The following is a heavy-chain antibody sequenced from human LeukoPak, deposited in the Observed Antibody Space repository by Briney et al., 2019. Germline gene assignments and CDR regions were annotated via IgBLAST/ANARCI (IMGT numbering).Heavy chain of an antibody. CDR2: ITGSGGTT. CDR1: GFTFSSSA. Sequence: GGSLRLSCEASGFTFSSSAMSWVRQAPGKGLEWVSAITGSGGTTYYADSVKGRFTISRDNSKNTLYLQMNSLRAEDTAVYYCARDLPRVVAASLDYWGQGTLVTVSS. D-gene: IGHD2-15*01. V-gene: IGHV3-23*01. J-gene: IGHJ4*02. CDR3: ARDLPRVVAASLDY.